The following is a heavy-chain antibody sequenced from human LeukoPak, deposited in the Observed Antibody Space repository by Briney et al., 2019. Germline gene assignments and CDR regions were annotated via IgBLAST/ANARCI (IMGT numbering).Heavy chain of an antibody. D-gene: IGHD7-27*01. Sequence: SVKVSCKASGYTFTSYGISWVRQAPGQGLEWMGGIIPIFGTANYAQKFQGRVTITADESTSTAYMELSSLRSEDTAVYYCASPGDLGPYFDYWGQGTLVTVSS. CDR3: ASPGDLGPYFDY. V-gene: IGHV1-69*13. CDR2: IIPIFGTA. CDR1: GYTFTSYG. J-gene: IGHJ4*02.